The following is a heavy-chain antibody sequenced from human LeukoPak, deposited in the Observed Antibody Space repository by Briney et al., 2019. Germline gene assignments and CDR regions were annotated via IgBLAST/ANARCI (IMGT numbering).Heavy chain of an antibody. CDR1: GFTFSTYA. CDR2: ISGSGGTT. J-gene: IGHJ5*02. CDR3: AKEGEYYDFWSTYWEGFDP. D-gene: IGHD3-3*01. V-gene: IGHV3-23*01. Sequence: GGSLRLSCAASGFTFSTYAMSWVRQAPGKGLEWVSAISGSGGTTNYADSVKGRFTISRDNSNNTLYLQMNSLGAEDTAVYYCAKEGEYYDFWSTYWEGFDPWGQGTLVTVSS.